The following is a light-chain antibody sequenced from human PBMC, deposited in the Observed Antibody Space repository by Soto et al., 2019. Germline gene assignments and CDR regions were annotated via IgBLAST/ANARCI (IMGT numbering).Light chain of an antibody. CDR2: GAS. CDR1: QSVSSN. V-gene: IGKV3-15*01. CDR3: QQYNNWPPGDLT. Sequence: EIVMTQSPATLSVSPGERATLSCRASQSVSSNLAWYQQKPGQAPRLLIYGASTRATGIPARFSGSGSGTEFTLTISSLQAEDFAVYYCQQYNNWPPGDLTFGGGTKVEIK. J-gene: IGKJ4*01.